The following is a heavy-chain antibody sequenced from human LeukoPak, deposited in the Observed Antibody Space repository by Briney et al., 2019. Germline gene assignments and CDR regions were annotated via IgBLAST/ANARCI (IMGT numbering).Heavy chain of an antibody. Sequence: GGSLRLSCAASGFTFSNHWMGWVRQAPGGGREWGATIKQDGSENYYVDSVRGRFTISRDNADNSLYLQMNSLRVEDTALYYCARMLDYGGNAFPDYWGQGTLVTVSS. CDR3: ARMLDYGGNAFPDY. J-gene: IGHJ4*02. CDR1: GFTFSNHW. D-gene: IGHD4-23*01. CDR2: IKQDGSEN. V-gene: IGHV3-7*01.